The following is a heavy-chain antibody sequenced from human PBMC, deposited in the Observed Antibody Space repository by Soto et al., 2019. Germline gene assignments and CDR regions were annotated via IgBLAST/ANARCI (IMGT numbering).Heavy chain of an antibody. Sequence: QITLKESGPTLVKPTQTLTLTCTFSGFSLSTSGVGVGWIRQPPGKALEWLALIYWDDDKRYSPSLKSRLTITKDTSKNQVVLTMTNMDPVATATYYCAHRHTGDSSGWPRGGFDYWGQGTLVTVSS. J-gene: IGHJ4*02. CDR1: GFSLSTSGVG. D-gene: IGHD6-19*01. CDR3: AHRHTGDSSGWPRGGFDY. CDR2: IYWDDDK. V-gene: IGHV2-5*02.